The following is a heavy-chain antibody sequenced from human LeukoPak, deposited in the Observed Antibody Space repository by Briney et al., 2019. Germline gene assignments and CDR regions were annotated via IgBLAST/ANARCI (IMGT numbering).Heavy chain of an antibody. V-gene: IGHV4-34*01. D-gene: IGHD6-19*01. CDR3: AKRSGWYPRWAYFDY. Sequence: SETLSLTCVVSGGSFTDSYWIWIRQPPGKGLEWIGEINHSGTTNYKPSLKSRVTISVDTSKNQFSLRLTSVTAADTAVYYCAKRSGWYPRWAYFDYWGQGTLVTVSA. CDR2: INHSGTT. CDR1: GGSFTDSY. J-gene: IGHJ4*02.